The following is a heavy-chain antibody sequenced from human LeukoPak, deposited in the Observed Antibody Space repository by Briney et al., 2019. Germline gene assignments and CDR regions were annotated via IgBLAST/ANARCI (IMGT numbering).Heavy chain of an antibody. V-gene: IGHV1-18*01. CDR3: ARDIAVVPAALRPFDY. CDR1: GYTSTSYG. J-gene: IGHJ4*02. D-gene: IGHD2-2*01. CDR2: ISAYNGDT. Sequence: ASVKVSCKASGYTSTSYGITWVRQAPGQGLEWMGWISAYNGDTNYAQKLQGRVTMTTDTSTNTAYMELRSLRSDDTAVYYCARDIAVVPAALRPFDYWGQGTLVTVSS.